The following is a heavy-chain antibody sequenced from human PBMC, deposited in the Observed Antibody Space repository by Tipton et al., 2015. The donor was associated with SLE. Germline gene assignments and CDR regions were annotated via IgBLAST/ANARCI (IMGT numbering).Heavy chain of an antibody. CDR1: GGSISSYY. Sequence: TLSLTCTVSGGSISSYYWSWIRQPPGKGLEWIGYIYYSGSTNYNPSLKSRVTISVDTSKNQFSLKLSSVTAADTAVYYCARTEYSNYLVYGMDVWGQGTTVTVSS. V-gene: IGHV4-59*01. CDR3: ARTEYSNYLVYGMDV. D-gene: IGHD4-11*01. CDR2: IYYSGST. J-gene: IGHJ6*02.